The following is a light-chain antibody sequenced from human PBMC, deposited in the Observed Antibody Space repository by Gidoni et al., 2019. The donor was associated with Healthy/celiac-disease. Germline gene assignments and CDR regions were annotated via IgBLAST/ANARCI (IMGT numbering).Light chain of an antibody. Sequence: DIVMTQSPDSLAVSLGERPTINCKSSQSVLYSSNNKNDLAWYQQKPGQPPKLLIYWASTRESGVPDRFSGSGSGTDFTLTISSLQAEDVAVYYCQQYYSTPFTFXPXTKVDIK. J-gene: IGKJ3*01. V-gene: IGKV4-1*01. CDR3: QQYYSTPFT. CDR1: QSVLYSSNNKND. CDR2: WAS.